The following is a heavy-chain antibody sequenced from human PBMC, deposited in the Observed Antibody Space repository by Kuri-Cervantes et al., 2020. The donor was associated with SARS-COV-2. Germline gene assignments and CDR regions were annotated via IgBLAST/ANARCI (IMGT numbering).Heavy chain of an antibody. CDR1: GYTFTGYY. V-gene: IGHV1-46*01. Sequence: ASVKVSCKASGYTFTGYYRHWVRQAPGQGFEWMGIINPSEGYTTYAQKFQGRVTMTRDTSTSTVNMDLSSLTSDDTDVYYCAGIRAVYGDPVVHFDFWGQGTLVTVSS. CDR3: AGIRAVYGDPVVHFDF. CDR2: INPSEGYT. J-gene: IGHJ4*02. D-gene: IGHD4-17*01.